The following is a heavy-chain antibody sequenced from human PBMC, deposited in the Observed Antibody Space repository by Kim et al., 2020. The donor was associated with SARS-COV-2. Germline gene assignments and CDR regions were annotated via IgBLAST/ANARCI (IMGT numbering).Heavy chain of an antibody. D-gene: IGHD2-15*01. J-gene: IGHJ6*02. CDR1: GGSISSSSYY. CDR2: IYYSGST. Sequence: SETLSLTCTVSGGSISSSSYYWGWIRQPPGKGLEWIGSIYYSGSTYYNPSLKSRVTISVDTSKNQFSLKLSSVTAADTAVYYCASRCVVAATRIVYYGMDVWGQGTTVTVSS. CDR3: ASRCVVAATRIVYYGMDV. V-gene: IGHV4-39*01.